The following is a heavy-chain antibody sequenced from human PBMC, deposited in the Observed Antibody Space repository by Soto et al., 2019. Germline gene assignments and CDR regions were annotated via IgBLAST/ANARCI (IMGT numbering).Heavy chain of an antibody. J-gene: IGHJ5*02. CDR3: ARNGDCTRPGGIFGWSAP. CDR1: GGSISSSSYY. Sequence: SETLSLTCTVSGGSISSSSYYWGWIRQPPGKGLEWIGSIYYSGSTYYNPSLKSRVTISVDTSKNQFYLDLNSVTAADTAMYYCARNGDCTRPGGIFGWSAPCGSGTL. D-gene: IGHD2-8*01. CDR2: IYYSGST. V-gene: IGHV4-39*07.